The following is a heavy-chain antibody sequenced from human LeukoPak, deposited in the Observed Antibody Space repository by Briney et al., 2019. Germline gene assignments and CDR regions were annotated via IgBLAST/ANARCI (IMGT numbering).Heavy chain of an antibody. D-gene: IGHD3-10*01. CDR3: VRGRAWFDP. CDR1: GGSISSYY. J-gene: IGHJ5*02. V-gene: IGHV4-59*01. Sequence: SETLSLTCTVSGGSISSYYWSWIRQPPGKGLEWIGYIYYSGNTNYNSSLESRVTISVDTSKNQFSLRLHSVTAADTAVYYCVRGRAWFDPWGQGTLVTVSS. CDR2: IYYSGNT.